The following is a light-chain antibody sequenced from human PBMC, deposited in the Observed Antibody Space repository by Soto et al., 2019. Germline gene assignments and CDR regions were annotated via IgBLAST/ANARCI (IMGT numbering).Light chain of an antibody. CDR3: QQANSFPRT. V-gene: IGKV1D-12*01. CDR2: AAS. Sequence: DIQMTQSPSSVSASVGDRVTITCRASQAISTWLAWYQQKPGKAPKLLIYAASNLQTGVPSRFSRSGSGTDFTLTISSLQPEDFATYYFQQANSFPRTFGQVTKVEIK. CDR1: QAISTW. J-gene: IGKJ1*01.